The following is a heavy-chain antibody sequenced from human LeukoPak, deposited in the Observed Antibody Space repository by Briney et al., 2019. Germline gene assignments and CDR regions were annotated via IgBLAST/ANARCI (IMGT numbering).Heavy chain of an antibody. CDR3: AREQWLVRGWFDP. V-gene: IGHV1-69*05. CDR2: IIPIFGTA. CDR1: GGTFSSYA. J-gene: IGHJ5*02. D-gene: IGHD6-19*01. Sequence: ASVKVSCKASGGTFSSYAISRVRQAPGQGLEWMGGIIPIFGTANYAQKFQGRVTITTNESTSTAYMELSSLRSEDTAVYYCAREQWLVRGWFDPWGQGTLVTVSS.